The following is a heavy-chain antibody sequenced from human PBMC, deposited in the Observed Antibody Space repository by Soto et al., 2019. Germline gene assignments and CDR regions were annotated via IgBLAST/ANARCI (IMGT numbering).Heavy chain of an antibody. D-gene: IGHD5-18*01. CDR2: ISSMSTYI. CDR3: ARGGDTALALYGMDV. Sequence: PGGSLRLSCVASGFTFSDYYMNWVRQAPGKGLEWVSDISSMSTYIKYADSVKGRFTISRDNAKKSLYLQMTSLRAEDTAVYYCARGGDTALALYGMDVWGQGTTVTVSS. J-gene: IGHJ6*02. V-gene: IGHV3-11*06. CDR1: GFTFSDYY.